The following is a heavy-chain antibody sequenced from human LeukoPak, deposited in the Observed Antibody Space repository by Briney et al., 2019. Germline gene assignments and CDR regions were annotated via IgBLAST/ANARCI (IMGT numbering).Heavy chain of an antibody. D-gene: IGHD2-21*02. J-gene: IGHJ5*02. CDR1: GGSFSGYY. CDR3: ARRDCGGDCYSDWFDP. Sequence: SETLSLTCAVYGGSFSGYYWSWIRQPPGKGLEWIGEINHSGSTNYDPSLKSRVTISVDTSKTQFSLKLSSVTAADTAVYYCARRDCGGDCYSDWFDPWGQGTLVTVSS. V-gene: IGHV4-34*01. CDR2: INHSGST.